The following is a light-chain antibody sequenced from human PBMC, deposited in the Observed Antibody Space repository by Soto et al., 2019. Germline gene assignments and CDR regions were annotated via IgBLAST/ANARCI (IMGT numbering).Light chain of an antibody. V-gene: IGLV2-14*01. Sequence: QSVLTQPPSVSGSPGQSITISCTGTSSDVGRYNYVSWYQQHPGKAPKLMIHDVSNRPSGVSDRFSGSKSGNTASLTISGLQAEDEADYYCSSYTSSSTLYVFGTGTKLTVL. CDR2: DVS. CDR3: SSYTSSSTLYV. CDR1: SSDVGRYNY. J-gene: IGLJ1*01.